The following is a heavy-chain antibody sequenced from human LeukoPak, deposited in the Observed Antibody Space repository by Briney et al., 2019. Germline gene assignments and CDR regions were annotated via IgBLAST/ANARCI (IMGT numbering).Heavy chain of an antibody. J-gene: IGHJ4*02. Sequence: ASVKVSCKASGYTFTGYYMHWVRQAPGQGLEWMGWINPNSGGTNYAQKFQGWVTMTRDTSISTAYMELSRLRSDDTAVYYCATSLRYFDWFRDPQALDYWGQGTLVTVSS. CDR2: INPNSGGT. CDR3: ATSLRYFDWFRDPQALDY. CDR1: GYTFTGYY. D-gene: IGHD3-9*01. V-gene: IGHV1-2*04.